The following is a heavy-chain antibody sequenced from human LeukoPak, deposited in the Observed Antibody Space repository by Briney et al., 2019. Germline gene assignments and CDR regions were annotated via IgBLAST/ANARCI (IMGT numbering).Heavy chain of an antibody. D-gene: IGHD2-2*02. V-gene: IGHV1-2*02. CDR1: GYTFTGYY. CDR2: INPNSGGT. CDR3: ARDLRTKAAILYYYYGMDV. Sequence: ASVKVSCKASGYTFTGYYMHWVRQAPGQGLEWMGWINPNSGGTNYAQKFQGRVTMTRDTSISTAYMELSRPRSDDTAVYYCARDLRTKAAILYYYYGMDVWGQGTTVTVSS. J-gene: IGHJ6*02.